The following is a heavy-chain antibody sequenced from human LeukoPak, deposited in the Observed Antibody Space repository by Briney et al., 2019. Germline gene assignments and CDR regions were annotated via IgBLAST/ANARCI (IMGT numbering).Heavy chain of an antibody. J-gene: IGHJ4*02. D-gene: IGHD6-19*01. V-gene: IGHV4-59*11. CDR2: VNYSGFT. Sequence: SETLSLTCTVSGGSISSHYWSWIRQPPGKGLEWIGEVNYSGFTNYNPSLKSRVAISVDTSQNQFSLNLTSVTAADTAVYYCARIGIAVPGFDFWGQGSLVTVSS. CDR1: GGSISSHY. CDR3: ARIGIAVPGFDF.